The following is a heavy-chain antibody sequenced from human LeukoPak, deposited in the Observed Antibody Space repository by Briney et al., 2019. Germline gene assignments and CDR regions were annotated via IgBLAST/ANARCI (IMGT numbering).Heavy chain of an antibody. J-gene: IGHJ5*02. Sequence: GASVKVSCKASGYTFTSYGISWVRQAPGQGLEWMGWISAYNGNTNYAQKLQGRVTMTTDTSTSTAYMELRSLRSDDTAVYYCARHHQYSGSYSNWFDPWGQGTLVTVSS. V-gene: IGHV1-18*01. CDR2: ISAYNGNT. CDR3: ARHHQYSGSYSNWFDP. D-gene: IGHD1-26*01. CDR1: GYTFTSYG.